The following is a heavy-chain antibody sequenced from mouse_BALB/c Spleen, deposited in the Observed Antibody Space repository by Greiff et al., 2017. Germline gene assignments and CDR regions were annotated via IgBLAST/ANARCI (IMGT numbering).Heavy chain of an antibody. J-gene: IGHJ2*01. CDR3: ARRENYFDY. V-gene: IGHV5-9-1*01. CDR1: GFTFSSYA. CDR2: ISSGGSYT. Sequence: EVMLVESGGGLVKPGGSLKLSCAASGFTFSSYAMSWVRQTPEKRLEWVATISSGGSYTYYPDSVKGRFTISRDNAKNTLYLQMSSLRSEDTAMYYCARRENYFDYWGQGTTLTVSS.